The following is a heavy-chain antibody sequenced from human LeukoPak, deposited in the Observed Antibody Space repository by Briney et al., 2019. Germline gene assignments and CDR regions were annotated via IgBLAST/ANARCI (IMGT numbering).Heavy chain of an antibody. J-gene: IGHJ6*02. D-gene: IGHD3-10*01. CDR1: GGSISSSSYD. CDR2: ICYSGST. Sequence: SDTLFLACSVSGGSISSSSYDWGRRRRPPGKGLEWIGSICYSGSTDYNPSFETRITTPVDTSKNQVSLNLTSVTAADTAVYYSARHGITSGETMVRNYGMDVWGQGTTVTVSS. CDR3: ARHGITSGETMVRNYGMDV. V-gene: IGHV4-39*01.